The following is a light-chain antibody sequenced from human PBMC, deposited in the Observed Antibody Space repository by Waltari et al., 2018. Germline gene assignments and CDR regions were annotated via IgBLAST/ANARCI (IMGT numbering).Light chain of an antibody. J-gene: IGLJ3*02. CDR3: SSPTTSITWV. Sequence: QSALPQPPSVSGSPGQSVTISCTATSSDFGNYNRVSWYQQSPGTAPKLMIYAVTNRPSGVPPRFSGSKSGNTASLTISGLQAEDEADYYCSSPTTSITWVFGGGTKLTVL. CDR1: SSDFGNYNR. CDR2: AVT. V-gene: IGLV2-18*02.